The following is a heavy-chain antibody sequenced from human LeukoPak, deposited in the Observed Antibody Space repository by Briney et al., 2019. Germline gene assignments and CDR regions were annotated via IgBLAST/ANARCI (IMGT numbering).Heavy chain of an antibody. V-gene: IGHV3-30*04. CDR3: ARGQSYYYDSSGYYNDY. J-gene: IGHJ4*02. CDR2: ISYDGSNK. CDR1: GFTFSSYA. D-gene: IGHD3-22*01. Sequence: GGSLRLSCAASGFTFSSYAMHWVRQAPGKGLEWVAVISYDGSNKYYADSVKGRFTISRDNSKNTLYLQMNSLRAEDTAVYYCARGQSYYYDSSGYYNDYWGQGTLVTVSS.